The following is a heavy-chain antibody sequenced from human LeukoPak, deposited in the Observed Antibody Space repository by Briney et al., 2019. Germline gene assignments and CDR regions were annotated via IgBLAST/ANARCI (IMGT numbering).Heavy chain of an antibody. V-gene: IGHV3-11*01. Sequence: GGSLRLSCAASGFTLSDYYMSWIRQAPGKGLEWVSYISSSGSTIYYADSVKGRFTISRDNAKNSLFLQMNSLRAEDTAVYYCARDLYYDSSGYYYYWGQGTLVTVSS. CDR2: ISSSGSTI. CDR1: GFTLSDYY. D-gene: IGHD3-22*01. CDR3: ARDLYYDSSGYYYY. J-gene: IGHJ4*02.